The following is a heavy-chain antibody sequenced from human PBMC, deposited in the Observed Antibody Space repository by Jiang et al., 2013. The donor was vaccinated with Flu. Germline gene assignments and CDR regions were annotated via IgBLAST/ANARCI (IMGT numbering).Heavy chain of an antibody. CDR1: GDSVSSNSAA. CDR3: ARQVGYWDFDL. Sequence: PGLVKPSQTLSLTCAISGDSVSSNSAAWHWIRHSPSRGLEWLGRTYYRSTWYNDYAVSVKGRMTFNPDTSKNQLSLQLNSVTPEDTAVYYCARQVGYWDFDLWGRGTLVTVSS. CDR2: TYYRSTWYN. J-gene: IGHJ2*01. V-gene: IGHV6-1*01.